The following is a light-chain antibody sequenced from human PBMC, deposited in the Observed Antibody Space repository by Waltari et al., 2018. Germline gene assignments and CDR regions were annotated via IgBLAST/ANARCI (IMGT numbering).Light chain of an antibody. CDR2: GIF. V-gene: IGKV3-20*01. J-gene: IGKJ1*01. Sequence: EFGLRKPQGTLSWSPGERPPPSCRTSQSVSRALAWYQQKPGQAPRLLIYGIFNRATGIPDRFSGSGSGTDFSLTISRLEPEDFAVYYCQHYVMLPVTFGQGTRVEVK. CDR1: QSVSRA. CDR3: QHYVMLPVT.